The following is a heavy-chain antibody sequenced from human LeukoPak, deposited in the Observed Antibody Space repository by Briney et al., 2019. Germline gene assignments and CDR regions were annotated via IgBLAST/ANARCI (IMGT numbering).Heavy chain of an antibody. J-gene: IGHJ4*02. V-gene: IGHV1-69*01. CDR3: ASRLYCSNTRCRNFPFAY. CDR1: GGTFSSYA. CDR2: IIAIFGTA. Sequence: SVKVSCKASGGTFSSYAINWVRQAPGQGLEWMGGIIAIFGTANYAQKFQDRVTITADESTSTAYMELSSLRSEDTAIYYCASRLYCSNTRCRNFPFAYWGQGTLVTVSS. D-gene: IGHD2-2*01.